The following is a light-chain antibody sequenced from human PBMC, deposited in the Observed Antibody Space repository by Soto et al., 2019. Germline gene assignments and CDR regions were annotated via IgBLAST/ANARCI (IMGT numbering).Light chain of an antibody. Sequence: EKVMTQSPATLSASPGERATLSCRASQSVSNNLAWYHQKPGQAPRLLIYGASTRATGIPARFSGSGSGTEFTLTISSLQPEDFAVYYCQQYNNWWTFGQGTKVEIK. V-gene: IGKV3-15*01. CDR2: GAS. J-gene: IGKJ1*01. CDR1: QSVSNN. CDR3: QQYNNWWT.